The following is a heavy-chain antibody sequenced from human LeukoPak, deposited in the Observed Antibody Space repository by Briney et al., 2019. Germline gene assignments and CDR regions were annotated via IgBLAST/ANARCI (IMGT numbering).Heavy chain of an antibody. CDR3: ARGRYCSSTSCYTALFFQH. D-gene: IGHD2-2*02. CDR2: IWYDGSNK. CDR1: GFTFSSYG. J-gene: IGHJ1*01. V-gene: IGHV3-33*01. Sequence: GGSLRLSCAASGFTFSSYGMHWVRQAPGKGLEWVAVIWYDGSNKYYADSVKGRFTISRDNSKNTLYLQMNSLRAEDTAVYYCARGRYCSSTSCYTALFFQHWGQGTLVTVSS.